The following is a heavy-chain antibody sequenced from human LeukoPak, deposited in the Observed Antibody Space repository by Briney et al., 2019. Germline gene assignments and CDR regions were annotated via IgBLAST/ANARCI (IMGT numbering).Heavy chain of an antibody. CDR1: GFTFSSYD. Sequence: GGSLRLSCAASGFTFSSYDIHWVRQAPGKGLEWVAIISFDGNHKYYADSVKGRFTISRDNSKNTLYLQMNSLRPEDTAVYYCAKDGDTAMVSYFHYWGQGTLVTVSS. D-gene: IGHD5-18*01. V-gene: IGHV3-30*18. J-gene: IGHJ4*02. CDR3: AKDGDTAMVSYFHY. CDR2: ISFDGNHK.